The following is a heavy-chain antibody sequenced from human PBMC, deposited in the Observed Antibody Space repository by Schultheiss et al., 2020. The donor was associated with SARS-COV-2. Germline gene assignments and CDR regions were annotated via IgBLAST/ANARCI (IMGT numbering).Heavy chain of an antibody. CDR1: GFIFSDYS. D-gene: IGHD5-24*01. Sequence: GGSLRLSCAASGFIFSDYSMNWVRQAPGKGLEWVANMKGDGGEKDNVDSMKGRFTISRDNSKNTLYLQMNSLRAEDTAVYYCARGRDPYYTYGMAVWGQGTTVTVSS. CDR2: MKGDGGEK. J-gene: IGHJ6*02. CDR3: ARGRDPYYTYGMAV. V-gene: IGHV3-7*01.